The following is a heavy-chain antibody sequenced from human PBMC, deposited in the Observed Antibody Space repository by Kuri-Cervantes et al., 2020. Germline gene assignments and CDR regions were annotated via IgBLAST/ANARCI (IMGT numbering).Heavy chain of an antibody. J-gene: IGHJ2*01. Sequence: SETLSLTCTVSGDSITTNTFYWGWIRQPPGKGLEWIASMHYSGRTFSNPSLKSRVTISVDTSKNQFSLKLSSVTAADTAVYYCARAPQDYYNFWSGAPRYFDLWGRGSPVTVSS. CDR1: GDSITTNTFY. V-gene: IGHV4-39*07. D-gene: IGHD3-3*01. CDR2: MHYSGRT. CDR3: ARAPQDYYNFWSGAPRYFDL.